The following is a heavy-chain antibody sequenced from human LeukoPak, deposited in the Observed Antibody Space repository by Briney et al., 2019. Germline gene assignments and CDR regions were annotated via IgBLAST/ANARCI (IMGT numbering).Heavy chain of an antibody. CDR1: GFTLSSYA. Sequence: PGGSLRLSCASSGFTLSSYAISWVRQAPGKELEWVSAISGSGGSTYYADSVKGRFTISRDNSKNTLYLQMNSLRAEDTAVYYCANSGGPYYYDSSGYYYWGQGTLVTVSS. J-gene: IGHJ4*02. CDR2: ISGSGGST. V-gene: IGHV3-23*01. D-gene: IGHD3-22*01. CDR3: ANSGGPYYYDSSGYYY.